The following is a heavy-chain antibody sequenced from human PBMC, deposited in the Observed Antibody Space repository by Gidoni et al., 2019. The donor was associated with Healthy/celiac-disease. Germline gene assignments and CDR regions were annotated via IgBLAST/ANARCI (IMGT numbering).Heavy chain of an antibody. Sequence: QVQLQQWGAGLLKPSETLSLTCAVYGGSFSGYYWSWLRQPPGKGLEWIGEINHSGSTNYNPSLKSRVTISVDTSKNQFSLKLSSVTAADTAVYYCARGYCSSTSCPHDAFDIWGQGTMDTVSS. D-gene: IGHD2-2*01. V-gene: IGHV4-34*01. J-gene: IGHJ3*02. CDR3: ARGYCSSTSCPHDAFDI. CDR2: INHSGST. CDR1: GGSFSGYY.